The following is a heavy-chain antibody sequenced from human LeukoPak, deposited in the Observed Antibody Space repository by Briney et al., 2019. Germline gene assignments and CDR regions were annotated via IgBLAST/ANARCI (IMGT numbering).Heavy chain of an antibody. D-gene: IGHD2-2*01. CDR2: ISSSSSYI. Sequence: GGSLRLSCAASGFTFSSYSMNWVRQAPGKGLEWVSSISSSSSYIYYADSVKGRFTISRDNAKNSLYLQMNSLRAEDTAVYYCASLRRCSSTSCYDDGDYWGQGTLVTVSS. V-gene: IGHV3-21*01. CDR1: GFTFSSYS. CDR3: ASLRRCSSTSCYDDGDY. J-gene: IGHJ4*02.